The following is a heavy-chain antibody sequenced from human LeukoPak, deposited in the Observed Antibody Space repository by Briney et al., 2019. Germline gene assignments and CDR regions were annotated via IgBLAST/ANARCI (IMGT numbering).Heavy chain of an antibody. CDR3: ARDVTAVATPY. CDR2: INPNSGGT. D-gene: IGHD6-19*01. V-gene: IGHV1-2*02. J-gene: IGHJ4*02. CDR1: GYTFTGYY. Sequence: ASVKVSCKASGYTFTGYYVHWVRQAPGQXLEWMGWINPNSGGTSYAQKFQGRVTMTTDTSIGTAYMELSSLRSDDTAVYYCARDVTAVATPYWGQGTLVTVSS.